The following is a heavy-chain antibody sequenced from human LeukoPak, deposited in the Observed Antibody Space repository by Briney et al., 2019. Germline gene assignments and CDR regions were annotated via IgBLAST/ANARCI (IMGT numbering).Heavy chain of an antibody. CDR1: GYTFNDYY. J-gene: IGHJ4*02. V-gene: IGHV1-2*07. CDR2: INPDSGGT. CDR3: AKRGWPGDLAYFDS. Sequence: ASVKVSCKAPGYTFNDYYIYWVRQAPGQGLEWMGWINPDSGGTNCAHKFQGRIIMTRDTSISTAYMELSPLTSDDMAVYHCAKRGWPGDLAYFDSWGQGTLVTVSS. D-gene: IGHD6-19*01.